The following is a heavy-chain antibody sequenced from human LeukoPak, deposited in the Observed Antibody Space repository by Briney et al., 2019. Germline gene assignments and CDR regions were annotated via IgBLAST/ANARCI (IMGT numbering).Heavy chain of an antibody. CDR2: ISSSGSTI. Sequence: GGSLRLSCAASGFTFSDYYMSWIRQAPGKGLEWVSYISSSGSTIYYADSVKGRFTISRDNSKNTLYLQMNSLRAEDTAVYYCAKESDGSGWYFDYWGQGTLVTVSS. D-gene: IGHD6-19*01. CDR1: GFTFSDYY. CDR3: AKESDGSGWYFDY. V-gene: IGHV3-11*04. J-gene: IGHJ4*02.